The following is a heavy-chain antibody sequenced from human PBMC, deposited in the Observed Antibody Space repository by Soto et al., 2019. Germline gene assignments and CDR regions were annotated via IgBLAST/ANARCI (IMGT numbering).Heavy chain of an antibody. D-gene: IGHD2-15*01. CDR3: ARHPRYCSGGSCYDY. CDR1: GGSISSSSYY. Sequence: SETLSLTCTVSGGSISSSSYYWGWIRQPPGKGLEWIGSIYYSGSTYYNPSLKSRVTISVDTSKNQFSLKLSSVTAADTAVYYCARHPRYCSGGSCYDYWGQGTLVTVSS. J-gene: IGHJ4*02. CDR2: IYYSGST. V-gene: IGHV4-39*01.